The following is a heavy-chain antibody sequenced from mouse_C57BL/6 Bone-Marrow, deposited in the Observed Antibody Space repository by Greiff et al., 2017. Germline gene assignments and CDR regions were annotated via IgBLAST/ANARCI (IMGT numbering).Heavy chain of an antibody. CDR1: GYTFTDYY. CDR3: ARVGWLLLGYFDY. V-gene: IGHV1-75*01. CDR2: IFPGSGST. Sequence: VQLQESGPELVKPGASVKISCKASGYTFTDYYINWVKQRPGQGLEWIGWIFPGSGSTYYNEKFKGKATLTVDKDSSTDYMLLSSLTSEYSAVYCCARVGWLLLGYFDYWGQGTTLTVSS. D-gene: IGHD2-3*01. J-gene: IGHJ2*01.